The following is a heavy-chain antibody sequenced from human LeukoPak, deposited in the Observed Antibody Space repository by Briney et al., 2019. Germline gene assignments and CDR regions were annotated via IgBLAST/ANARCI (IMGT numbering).Heavy chain of an antibody. CDR1: GFIFSNAW. CDR2: IKSKTDGGTT. Sequence: GGSLRLSCAASGFIFSNAWMSWVRQAPGKGLEWVGRIKSKTDGGTTDCAAPVKGRFTISRDDSKTTLYLQMNSLKTDDTAVYYCTAGTPMSFWGQGTLVTVSS. CDR3: TAGTPMSF. V-gene: IGHV3-15*01. J-gene: IGHJ4*02. D-gene: IGHD1-14*01.